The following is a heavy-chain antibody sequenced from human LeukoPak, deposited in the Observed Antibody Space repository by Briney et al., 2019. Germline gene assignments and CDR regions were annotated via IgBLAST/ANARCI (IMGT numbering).Heavy chain of an antibody. CDR3: AKDKVFNSGSFDS. J-gene: IGHJ4*02. Sequence: SETLSLTCAVSGGSISSSNWWSWVRQPPGKGLEWIGEIYHSGSTNYNPSLKSRVTISSDTSKTQFSLQLNSVTVADTAVYYCAKDKVFNSGSFDSWGQGILVTVSS. D-gene: IGHD3-10*01. V-gene: IGHV4-4*02. CDR1: GGSISSSNW. CDR2: IYHSGST.